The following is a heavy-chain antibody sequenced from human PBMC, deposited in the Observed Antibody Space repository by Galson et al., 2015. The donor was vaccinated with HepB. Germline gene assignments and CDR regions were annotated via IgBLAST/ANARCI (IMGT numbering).Heavy chain of an antibody. CDR2: ISSSSSYI. CDR3: ARVKRSGYDRGGYYFDY. Sequence: SLRLSCAASGFTFSSYSMNWVRQAPGKGLEWVSSISSSSSYIYYADSVKGRFTISRDNAKNSLYLQMNSLRAEDTAVYYCARVKRSGYDRGGYYFDYWGQGTLVTVSS. CDR1: GFTFSSYS. D-gene: IGHD5-12*01. J-gene: IGHJ4*02. V-gene: IGHV3-21*01.